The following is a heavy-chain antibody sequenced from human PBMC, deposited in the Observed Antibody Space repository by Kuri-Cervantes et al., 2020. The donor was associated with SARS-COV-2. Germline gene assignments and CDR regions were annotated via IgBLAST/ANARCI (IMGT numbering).Heavy chain of an antibody. D-gene: IGHD2-8*01. V-gene: IGHV3-33*08. J-gene: IGHJ6*02. CDR2: IWYDGENE. CDR1: GFTFSNYV. Sequence: GESLKISCVASGFTFSNYVIHWVRQAPGKGLEWVAVIWYDGENEYYAGSVKGRFTISRDNSKNTVSLHMNSLRAEDTAVFYCARPDCTINGVCFMDVWGQGTTVTVSS. CDR3: ARPDCTINGVCFMDV.